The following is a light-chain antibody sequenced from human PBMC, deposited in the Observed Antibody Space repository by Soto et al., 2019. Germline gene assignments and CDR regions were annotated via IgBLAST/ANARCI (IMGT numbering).Light chain of an antibody. Sequence: SYELTQPPSVSVAPGQTARITCGGNNSGSKSVHWYQQRPGQAPVLVVYDDGDRPSGIPERFSASKSGNTATLTFSRVEAGDEADYYCQVWESSSDHPVVFGGGTKLTVL. J-gene: IGLJ2*01. CDR1: NSGSKS. V-gene: IGLV3-21*02. CDR3: QVWESSSDHPVV. CDR2: DDG.